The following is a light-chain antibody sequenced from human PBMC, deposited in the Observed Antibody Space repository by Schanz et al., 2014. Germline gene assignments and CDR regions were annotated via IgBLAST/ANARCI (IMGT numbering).Light chain of an antibody. Sequence: QSALTQPASVSGSPGQSITISCTGTSSDVGGYNYVSWYQQHPGKAPKLMIYEVNKRPSGVPDRFSGSKSGTSASLAITGLQAEDEADYYCQSYDRSLSAWVFGGGTKLTVL. J-gene: IGLJ3*02. CDR1: SSDVGGYNY. CDR2: EVN. V-gene: IGLV2-14*01. CDR3: QSYDRSLSAWV.